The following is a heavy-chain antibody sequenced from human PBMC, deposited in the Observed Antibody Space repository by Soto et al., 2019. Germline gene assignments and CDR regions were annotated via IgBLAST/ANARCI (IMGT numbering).Heavy chain of an antibody. CDR3: ARRVLLWFGEAPDAFDI. CDR2: IYYSGST. D-gene: IGHD3-10*01. V-gene: IGHV4-31*03. Sequence: QVQLQESGPGLVKPSQTLSLTCTVSGGSISSGGYYWSWIRQHPGKGLEWIGYIYYSGSTYYNPSLKSRVTISVDTSKNQFSLKLSSVTAADTAVYYCARRVLLWFGEAPDAFDIWGQGTMVTVSS. CDR1: GGSISSGGYY. J-gene: IGHJ3*02.